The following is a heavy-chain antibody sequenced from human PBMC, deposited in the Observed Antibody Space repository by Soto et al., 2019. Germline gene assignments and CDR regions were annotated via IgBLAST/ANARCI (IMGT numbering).Heavy chain of an antibody. J-gene: IGHJ6*03. Sequence: EVQLLESGGGLVQPGGSLRLSCAASGFTFSSYAMSWVRQAPGKGLEWVSAISGSGGSTYYADSVKGRFTISRDNSKNTLYLQMNSLRAEDTAVYDCAKDLDGIVYYYMDVWGKGTTVTVSS. CDR3: AKDLDGIVYYYMDV. V-gene: IGHV3-23*01. CDR1: GFTFSSYA. D-gene: IGHD1-26*01. CDR2: ISGSGGST.